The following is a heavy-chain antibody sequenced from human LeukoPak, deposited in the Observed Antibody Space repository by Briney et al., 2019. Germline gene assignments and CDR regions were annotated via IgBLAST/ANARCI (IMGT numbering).Heavy chain of an antibody. CDR2: ISGSGGST. CDR1: GFTFNNYA. Sequence: PGGSLRLSCAASGFTFNNYAMSWVRQAPGKGPEWVSGISGSGGSTFYADSVKGRFTISRDNSKNTVYLQINSLRAEDTAVYYCATVQYCSSNSCYRSNDLDVWGQGTTVTVSS. V-gene: IGHV3-23*01. J-gene: IGHJ6*02. CDR3: ATVQYCSSNSCYRSNDLDV. D-gene: IGHD2-2*01.